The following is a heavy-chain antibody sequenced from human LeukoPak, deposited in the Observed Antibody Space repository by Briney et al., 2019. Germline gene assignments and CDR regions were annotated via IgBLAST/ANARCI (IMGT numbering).Heavy chain of an antibody. J-gene: IGHJ4*02. CDR1: GYSFTNYW. V-gene: IGHV5-51*01. Sequence: GESLKISCKGSGYSFTNYWMGWVRQMPGKGLEWMEIIYPGDSDTRYSPSFQGQVTFSVDKSISTAYLQWCSLRASDTAMYYCARLNLVVAIDYWGQGTLVTVSS. D-gene: IGHD3-22*01. CDR2: IYPGDSDT. CDR3: ARLNLVVAIDY.